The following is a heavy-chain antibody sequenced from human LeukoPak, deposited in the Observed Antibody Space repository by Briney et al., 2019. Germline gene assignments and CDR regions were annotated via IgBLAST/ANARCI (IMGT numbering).Heavy chain of an antibody. CDR3: SRGDNGDYDGYYYYYMDV. CDR1: GYTFTGYY. V-gene: IGHV1-2*02. D-gene: IGHD4-17*01. CDR2: INPNSGGT. Sequence: GASVKVSCKASGYTFTGYYMHWVRQAPGQGLEWMGWINPNSGGTTYAQKFQGRVTMTRDTSITTAYMELIRLRSDDTAVYYCSRGDNGDYDGYYYYYMDVWGKGTTVTVSS. J-gene: IGHJ6*03.